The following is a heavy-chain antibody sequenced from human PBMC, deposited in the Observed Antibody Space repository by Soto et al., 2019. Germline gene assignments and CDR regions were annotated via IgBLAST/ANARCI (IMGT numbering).Heavy chain of an antibody. D-gene: IGHD3-22*01. J-gene: IGHJ4*02. Sequence: QVQLQESGPGLVKPSETLSLTCAVSGDSISSYYCMWIRQPPGKGLECMGYLYYGRSANYNPSLQKRSTLLADASSNQSSQTLITMTAADTAVDYCGPSGMAVVPEYWGQGTLVTVSS. CDR2: LYYGRSA. V-gene: IGHV4-59*01. CDR3: GPSGMAVVPEY. CDR1: GDSISSYY.